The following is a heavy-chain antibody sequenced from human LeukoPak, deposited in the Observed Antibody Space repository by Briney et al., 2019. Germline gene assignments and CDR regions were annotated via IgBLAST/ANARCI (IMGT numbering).Heavy chain of an antibody. V-gene: IGHV3-21*01. D-gene: IGHD1-1*01. J-gene: IGHJ2*01. CDR3: ARDLEPHYYFDL. CDR2: IITSSSYI. Sequence: PGGSLRLSCAASGFTFNTYAMSWVRQAPGKGLEWVSSIITSSSYIYYADSVKGRFTISRDNAKNSLYLQMNSLRAEDTAVYYCARDLEPHYYFDLWGRGTLVTVSS. CDR1: GFTFNTYA.